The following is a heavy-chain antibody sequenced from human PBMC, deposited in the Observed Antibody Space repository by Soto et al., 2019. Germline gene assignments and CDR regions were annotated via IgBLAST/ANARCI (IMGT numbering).Heavy chain of an antibody. CDR2: IDYSGKT. CDR1: RGSFNAYS. V-gene: IGHV4-34*01. CDR3: AKNLPRTGRFDY. Sequence: SETLSLTCAVHRGSFNAYSWTWIRQPPGKGLEWIGEIDYSGKTHYNPSLKSRTTISVDRSRNQFSLQVSSVTAADTAVYYCAKNLPRTGRFDYWGQGTVVTVSS. J-gene: IGHJ4*02.